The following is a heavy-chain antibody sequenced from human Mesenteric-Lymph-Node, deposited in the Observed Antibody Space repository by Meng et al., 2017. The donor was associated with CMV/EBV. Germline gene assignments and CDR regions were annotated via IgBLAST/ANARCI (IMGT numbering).Heavy chain of an antibody. J-gene: IGHJ6*02. Sequence: GESLKISCAASGFTFSSYEIMWVRQAPGKGLEWVSYINSGDGGIIYYADSVKGRFTISRDNAKKLLYLQMNSLRAEDAAVYYCARGYNVYRVGPMDVWGQGTTVTVSS. D-gene: IGHD1-1*01. CDR3: ARGYNVYRVGPMDV. CDR1: GFTFSSYE. CDR2: INSGDGGII. V-gene: IGHV3-48*03.